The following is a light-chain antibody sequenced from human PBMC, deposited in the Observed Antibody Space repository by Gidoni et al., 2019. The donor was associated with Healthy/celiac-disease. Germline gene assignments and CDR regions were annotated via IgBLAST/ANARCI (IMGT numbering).Light chain of an antibody. CDR1: SSDVGSYNL. CDR2: EGS. Sequence: QSALTQPASVSGSTGQSNTISCTGTSSDVGSYNLVSWYQQHPGKAPKLMIYEGSKRPSGVSNRFSGSKSGNTASLTISGLQAEDEADYYCCSYAGSSTFVVFGGGTKLTVL. CDR3: CSYAGSSTFVV. J-gene: IGLJ2*01. V-gene: IGLV2-23*03.